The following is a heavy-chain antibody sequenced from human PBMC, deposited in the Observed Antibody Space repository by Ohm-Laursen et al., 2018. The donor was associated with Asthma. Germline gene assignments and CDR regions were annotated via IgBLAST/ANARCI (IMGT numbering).Heavy chain of an antibody. V-gene: IGHV1-69*01. Sequence: SSVKVSCKSLGGSFNTYVIGWVRQAPGQGLEWMGGINSVFGTTTYAQKFQGRVTITADESTSTVYMELSSLRSEDTAVYYCARKAESCISSTCYSFDFWGQGTLVTVSS. D-gene: IGHD2-15*01. J-gene: IGHJ4*02. CDR1: GGSFNTYV. CDR2: INSVFGTT. CDR3: ARKAESCISSTCYSFDF.